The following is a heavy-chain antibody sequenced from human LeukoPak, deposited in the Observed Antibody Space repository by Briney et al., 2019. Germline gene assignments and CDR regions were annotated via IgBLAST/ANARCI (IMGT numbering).Heavy chain of an antibody. CDR2: IRYDGSNK. V-gene: IGHV3-30*02. CDR1: GFTFSSYG. Sequence: LPGGSLRLSCAASGFTFSSYGMHWVRQAPGKGLEWVAFIRYDGSNKYYADSVKGRFTISRDNSKNTLYLQMNSLRAEDTAVYYCAKDRRFLEWLYFDYWGQGTLVTVSS. D-gene: IGHD3-3*01. J-gene: IGHJ4*02. CDR3: AKDRRFLEWLYFDY.